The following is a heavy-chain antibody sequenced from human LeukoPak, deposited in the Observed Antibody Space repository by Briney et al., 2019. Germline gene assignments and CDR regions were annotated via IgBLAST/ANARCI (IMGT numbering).Heavy chain of an antibody. J-gene: IGHJ5*02. CDR3: AKDVSWNWFDP. Sequence: GRSLRLSCAASGFTFSTYAMHWVRQAPGKGLEWVAVISYDGSNKYYADSVKGRFTISRDNSKNTLYLQMNTLRAEDTAVYYCAKDVSWNWFDPWGQGTLVTASS. V-gene: IGHV3-30*18. CDR2: ISYDGSNK. CDR1: GFTFSTYA.